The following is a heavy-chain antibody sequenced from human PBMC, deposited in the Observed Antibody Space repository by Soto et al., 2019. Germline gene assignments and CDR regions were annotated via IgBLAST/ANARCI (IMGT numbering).Heavy chain of an antibody. CDR1: GFTFGNYG. J-gene: IGHJ4*02. CDR2: TSYDGNNK. Sequence: PGGSLRLSCTGSGFTFGNYGMHWVRQAPGKGLEWVASTSYDGNNKYYADSLKGRFTISRDNSKKMVYLQMTSLGPEDTAVYYCAKGGESARDFYYWGQGALVTVSA. CDR3: AKGGESARDFYY. D-gene: IGHD2-21*01. V-gene: IGHV3-30*18.